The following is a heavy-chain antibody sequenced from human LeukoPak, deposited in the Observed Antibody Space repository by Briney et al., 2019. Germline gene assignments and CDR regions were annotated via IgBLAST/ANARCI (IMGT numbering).Heavy chain of an antibody. CDR3: ARGRSSWNYDY. D-gene: IGHD6-13*01. J-gene: IGHJ4*02. V-gene: IGHV4-59*01. CDR1: GGSIGSDC. Sequence: SETLSLTCSVSGGSIGSDCWTWIRQSPGRGLEWIGYIYYIGSTNYNPSLKSRVTISVDTSKNEVFLNLTSVTTADTALYYCARGRSSWNYDYWGQGTLVTVSS. CDR2: IYYIGST.